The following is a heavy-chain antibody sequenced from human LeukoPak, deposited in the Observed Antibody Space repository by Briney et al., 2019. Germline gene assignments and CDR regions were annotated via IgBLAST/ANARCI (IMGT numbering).Heavy chain of an antibody. CDR3: AREEDIAAAGWFDP. V-gene: IGHV1-69*04. CDR2: IIPILGIA. D-gene: IGHD6-13*01. J-gene: IGHJ5*02. Sequence: ASVKVSCKASGGTFSSYAISWVRQAPGQGLEWMGRIIPILGIANYAQKFQGRVTITADKSTSTAYMELSSLRSEDTAVYYCAREEDIAAAGWFDPWGQGTLVTVSS. CDR1: GGTFSSYA.